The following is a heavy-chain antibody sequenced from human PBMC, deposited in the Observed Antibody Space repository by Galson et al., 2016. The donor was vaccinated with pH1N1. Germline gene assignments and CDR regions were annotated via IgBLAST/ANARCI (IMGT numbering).Heavy chain of an antibody. J-gene: IGHJ4*02. CDR2: IDPRGGT. CDR3: ARDLARQHDS. V-gene: IGHV1-46*01. Sequence: SVKVSCKASGYIFTSYYIHWVRQAPGQGLEWLGAIDPRGGTTYAQKFHGRVTMTSDTSTNTVSLELSSLKSDDTAVYFCARDLARQHDSWGQGTLVTVSS. CDR1: GYIFTSYY.